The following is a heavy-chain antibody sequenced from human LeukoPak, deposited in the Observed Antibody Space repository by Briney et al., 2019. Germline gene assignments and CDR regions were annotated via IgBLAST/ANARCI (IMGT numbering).Heavy chain of an antibody. CDR1: GGSFSGYY. CDR3: ARAARELLWFGELLGNFDY. Sequence: PETLSLTCAVYGGSFSGYYWSWIRQPPGKGLEWIGEINHSGCTNYNPSLKSRVTISVDTSKNQFSLKLSSVTAADTAVYYCARAARELLWFGELLGNFDYWGQGTLVTVSS. V-gene: IGHV4-34*01. D-gene: IGHD3-10*01. CDR2: INHSGCT. J-gene: IGHJ4*02.